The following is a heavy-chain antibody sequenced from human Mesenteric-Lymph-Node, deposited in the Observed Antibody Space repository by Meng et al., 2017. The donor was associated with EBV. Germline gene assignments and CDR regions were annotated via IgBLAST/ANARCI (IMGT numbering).Heavy chain of an antibody. CDR3: ARGTAAIPGWFDP. CDR1: GYTFTSYD. D-gene: IGHD2-21*02. J-gene: IGHJ5*02. CDR2: MNPNSGNT. V-gene: IGHV1-8*01. Sequence: QVRRVQSGAEVKKPGASVKVSCKASGYTFTSYDISWVRQATGQGLEWMGWMNPNSGNTGYAQKFQGRVTMTRNTSISTAYMELSSLRSEDTAVYYCARGTAAIPGWFDPWGQGTLVTVSS.